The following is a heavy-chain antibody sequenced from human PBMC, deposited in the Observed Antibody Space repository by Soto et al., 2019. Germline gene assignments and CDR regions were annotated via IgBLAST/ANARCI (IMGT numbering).Heavy chain of an antibody. CDR1: GYKFISHS. D-gene: IGHD2-21*01. J-gene: IGHJ6*02. CDR3: ARGAFCGGAPGCRDMDV. CDR2: ISAYNGNT. Sequence: QIQVVQSGGEVKKPGASVKVSCKSSGYKFISHSITWVRQAPGQGLEWMGRISAYNGNTNYAQKLQGRVTMTTDTSTNTAYMELRSLRSDDTAVYYCARGAFCGGAPGCRDMDVWGQGTTVTVSS. V-gene: IGHV1-18*01.